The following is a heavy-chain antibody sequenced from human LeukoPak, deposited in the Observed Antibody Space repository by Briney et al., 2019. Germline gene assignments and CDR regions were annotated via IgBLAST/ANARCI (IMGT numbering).Heavy chain of an antibody. J-gene: IGHJ4*02. Sequence: PSETLSLTCTVSGGSISSYYWTWIRQSPGKGLEWIGYIYYSGSTNYNPSLKSRVTISVDTSKNQFSLKLTSVTAADTALYYCGRRPRGPSSYSFDFWAREPLVPVSS. CDR1: GGSISSYY. D-gene: IGHD2-15*01. CDR2: IYYSGST. V-gene: IGHV4-59*08. CDR3: GRRPRGPSSYSFDF.